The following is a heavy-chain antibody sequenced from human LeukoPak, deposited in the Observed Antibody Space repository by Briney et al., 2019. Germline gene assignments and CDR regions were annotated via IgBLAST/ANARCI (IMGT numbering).Heavy chain of an antibody. CDR2: IKQDGSEK. CDR1: GFTFSSYW. V-gene: IGHV3-7*01. Sequence: RGSLRPSCAASGFTFSSYWMSWVRQAPGKGLEWVANIKQDGSEKYYVDSVKGRFTISRDNAKNSLYLQMNSLRAEDTAVYYCARFIAAPYYFDYWGRGTLVTVSS. CDR3: ARFIAAPYYFDY. D-gene: IGHD6-13*01. J-gene: IGHJ4*02.